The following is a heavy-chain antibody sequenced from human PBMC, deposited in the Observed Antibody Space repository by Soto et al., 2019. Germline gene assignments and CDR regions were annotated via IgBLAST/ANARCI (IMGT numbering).Heavy chain of an antibody. Sequence: QVQLVQSGAEVKKPGASVKVSCKASRYTFISYDINWVRQATGQGLEWMGWMNPKSANTGYAQNFQGRVTMTRNTSISTAYMELSSLRSEDTDVYYCAISPSWETTVTPYYFDYWGQGTLVTVSS. D-gene: IGHD4-4*01. V-gene: IGHV1-8*01. CDR2: MNPKSANT. J-gene: IGHJ4*02. CDR1: RYTFISYD. CDR3: AISPSWETTVTPYYFDY.